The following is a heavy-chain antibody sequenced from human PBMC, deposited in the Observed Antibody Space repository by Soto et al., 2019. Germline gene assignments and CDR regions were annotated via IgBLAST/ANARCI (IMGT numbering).Heavy chain of an antibody. CDR1: GFSFNEAW. D-gene: IGHD3-16*01. CDR2: IKSKTDDGTT. J-gene: IGHJ5*02. Sequence: GESLSPSRPASGFSFNEAWMSWVRQAPGKGMEWVGRIKSKTDDGTTDYAPPVKGRFTISKDDLRTTLYLHMNSLKTEDTAVYYCTTVQYHDKDWVSVGASGQGTLVTVSS. CDR3: TTVQYHDKDWVSVGA. V-gene: IGHV3-15*01.